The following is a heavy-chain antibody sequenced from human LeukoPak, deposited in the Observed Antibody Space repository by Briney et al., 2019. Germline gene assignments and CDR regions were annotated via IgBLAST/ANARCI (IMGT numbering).Heavy chain of an antibody. CDR3: ARGTVTAPDY. V-gene: IGHV3-53*01. J-gene: IGHJ4*02. D-gene: IGHD4-17*01. Sequence: GGSLRLSCAASGFTVSTTYMTWVRQAPGKGLEWVSVIYTGGSTYYADSVKGRFTISRDISKNTLYLQMNSLRAEDTAVYYCARGTVTAPDYWGQGTLVTVSS. CDR1: GFTVSTTY. CDR2: IYTGGST.